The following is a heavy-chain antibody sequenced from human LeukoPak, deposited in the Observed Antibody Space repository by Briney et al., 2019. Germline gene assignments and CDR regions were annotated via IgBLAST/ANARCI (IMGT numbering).Heavy chain of an antibody. CDR1: GGSISSYY. Sequence: SETLPLTCTVSGGSISSYYWSWIRQPPGKGLEWIGYIYYSGSTNYNASLKSRVSMSVDTSKNQFSLKLSSVTAADTAVFYCARENSGSYREFDYWGQGTLVTVSS. J-gene: IGHJ4*02. CDR2: IYYSGST. D-gene: IGHD1-26*01. CDR3: ARENSGSYREFDY. V-gene: IGHV4-59*12.